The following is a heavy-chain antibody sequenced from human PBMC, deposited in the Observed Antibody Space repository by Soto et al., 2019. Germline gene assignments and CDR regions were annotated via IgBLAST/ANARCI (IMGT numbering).Heavy chain of an antibody. Sequence: PGESLKISCKGSGYSFTSYWIGWVRQMPGKGLEWMGIIYPGDSDTRYSPSFQGQVTISADKSISTAYLQWSSLKASDTAMYYCARHRGNDYGDYGELYYMDVWGKGTTVTVSS. CDR3: ARHRGNDYGDYGELYYMDV. V-gene: IGHV5-51*01. CDR1: GYSFTSYW. D-gene: IGHD4-17*01. CDR2: IYPGDSDT. J-gene: IGHJ6*03.